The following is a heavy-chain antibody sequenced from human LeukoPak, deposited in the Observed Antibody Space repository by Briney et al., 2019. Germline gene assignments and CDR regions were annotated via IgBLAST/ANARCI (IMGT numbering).Heavy chain of an antibody. D-gene: IGHD1-1*01. J-gene: IGHJ4*02. CDR3: TRYNVGFES. CDR1: GFTFSSYA. Sequence: GGSLRLSCAASGFTFSSYAMNWVRQAPGKGLEWVSAINAGGGSTYYADSVKGRFTISRDNPKNTLYLQMNSLRAEDTAVYYCTRYNVGFESWGQGTLVTVSS. V-gene: IGHV3-23*01. CDR2: INAGGGST.